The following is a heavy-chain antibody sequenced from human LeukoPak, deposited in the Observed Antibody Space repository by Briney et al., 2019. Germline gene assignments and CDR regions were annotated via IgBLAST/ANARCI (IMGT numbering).Heavy chain of an antibody. V-gene: IGHV1-8*01. Sequence: ASVKVACKASGYTFTSYDINWVRQATGQRLEWMGWMNPNSGNTGYAQKLQGRVTMTTDTSTSTAYMELRSLRSDDTAVYYCARDRGITMIVSGMDVWGKGTTVTISS. CDR3: ARDRGITMIVSGMDV. D-gene: IGHD3-22*01. CDR2: MNPNSGNT. J-gene: IGHJ6*04. CDR1: GYTFTSYD.